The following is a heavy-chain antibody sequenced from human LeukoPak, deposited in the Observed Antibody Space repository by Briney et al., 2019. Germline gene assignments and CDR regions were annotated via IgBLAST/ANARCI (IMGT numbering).Heavy chain of an antibody. CDR3: ARSWRCSGGSCYQGFRRGTKNDAFDI. J-gene: IGHJ3*02. D-gene: IGHD2-15*01. V-gene: IGHV4-34*01. CDR2: INHSGST. CDR1: GGSFSGYY. Sequence: SETLSLTCAVYGGSFSGYYWSWIRQPPGKGLEWIGEINHSGSTNYNPSIKSRVTISVDTSKNQFSLKLSSVTAADTAVYYCARSWRCSGGSCYQGFRRGTKNDAFDIWGQGTMVTVSS.